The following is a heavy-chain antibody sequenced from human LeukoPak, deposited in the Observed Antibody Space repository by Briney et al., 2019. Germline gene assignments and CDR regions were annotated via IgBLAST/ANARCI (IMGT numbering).Heavy chain of an antibody. J-gene: IGHJ4*02. D-gene: IGHD5-18*01. CDR3: AHRRGYGYGSENFDY. CDR1: GFSVSTRGGG. CDR2: IYWNDDK. Sequence: SGPTLVKPTQTLTLTCTFSGFSVSTRGGGVGWIRQPPGKALEWLALIYWNDDKRYSPSLKSRLTISKDTSKNQVVLTMTNMDPVDTATYYCAHRRGYGYGSENFDYWGQGTLVTVSS. V-gene: IGHV2-5*01.